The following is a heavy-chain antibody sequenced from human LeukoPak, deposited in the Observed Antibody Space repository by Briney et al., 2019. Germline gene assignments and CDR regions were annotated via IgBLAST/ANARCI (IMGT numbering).Heavy chain of an antibody. CDR1: GFTLSSNY. CDR2: IYSGGST. J-gene: IGHJ4*02. CDR3: ARGRELLHFDY. V-gene: IGHV3-66*02. Sequence: GGSLRLSCAASGFTLSSNYMSWVRQAPGKGLEWVSVIYSGGSTYYADSVKGRFTISRDNSKNTLYLQMNSLRAEDTAVYYCARGRELLHFDYWGQGTLVTVSS. D-gene: IGHD1-26*01.